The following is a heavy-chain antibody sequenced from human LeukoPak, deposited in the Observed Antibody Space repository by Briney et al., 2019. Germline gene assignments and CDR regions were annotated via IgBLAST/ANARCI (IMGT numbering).Heavy chain of an antibody. D-gene: IGHD3-10*01. J-gene: IGHJ1*01. V-gene: IGHV3-21*01. CDR1: GFTFSSYS. CDR3: AREGVPAIQH. Sequence: SGGSLRLSCAASGFTFSSYSMNWVRQAPGKGLEWVSSISSSSSYIYYADSVKGRFTISRDNAKNSLYLQMNSLRAEDTAVYYCAREGVPAIQHWGQGTLATVSS. CDR2: ISSSSSYI.